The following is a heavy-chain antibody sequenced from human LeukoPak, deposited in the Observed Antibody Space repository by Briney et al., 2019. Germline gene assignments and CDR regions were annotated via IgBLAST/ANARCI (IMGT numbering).Heavy chain of an antibody. CDR2: IGSSGSTI. D-gene: IGHD3-22*01. CDR3: ARDEAPPDYYDSSGYYPFDY. CDR1: GFTFSSYE. V-gene: IGHV3-48*03. Sequence: GGSLRLSCAASGFTFSSYEMNWVRQAPGKGLEWVSYIGSSGSTIYYADSVKGRFTISRDNAKNSLYLQMNSLRAEDTAVYYCARDEAPPDYYDSSGYYPFDYWGQGTLVTVSS. J-gene: IGHJ4*02.